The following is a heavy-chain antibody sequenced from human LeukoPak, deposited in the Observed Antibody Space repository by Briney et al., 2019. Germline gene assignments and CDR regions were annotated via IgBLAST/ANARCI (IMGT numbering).Heavy chain of an antibody. CDR1: GFTFSSYW. Sequence: PGGSLRLSCAASGFTFSSYWMSWVRQAPEKGREWVANINQDGSEKYYVDSVKGRFTISRDTAKNSLYLQMNSLRAEDTAVYFCARKYCSSTTCYRWIDHWGQGTLVTVSS. V-gene: IGHV3-7*01. D-gene: IGHD2/OR15-2a*01. J-gene: IGHJ4*02. CDR3: ARKYCSSTTCYRWIDH. CDR2: INQDGSEK.